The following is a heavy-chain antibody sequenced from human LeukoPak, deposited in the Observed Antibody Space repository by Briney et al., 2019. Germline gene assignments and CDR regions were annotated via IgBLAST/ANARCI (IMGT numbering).Heavy chain of an antibody. Sequence: GASVKVSCKASGYTFTGYYMHWVRQAPGPGLEWMGWINPNSGGTNYAQKFQGRVTMTRDTSISTAYMELSRLRSDDTAVYYCARANIVVVPAAMGYWGQGTLVTVSS. CDR1: GYTFTGYY. CDR3: ARANIVVVPAAMGY. J-gene: IGHJ4*02. CDR2: INPNSGGT. D-gene: IGHD2-2*01. V-gene: IGHV1-2*02.